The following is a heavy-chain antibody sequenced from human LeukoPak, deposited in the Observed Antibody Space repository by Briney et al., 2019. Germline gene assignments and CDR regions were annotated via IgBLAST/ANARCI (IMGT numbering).Heavy chain of an antibody. D-gene: IGHD2-2*01. J-gene: IGHJ4*02. CDR2: IYHSGST. CDR3: ARASFPPPGIVVVPAAIN. V-gene: IGHV4-38-2*02. Sequence: SETLSLTCTVSGYSISSGYYWGWIRQPPGKGLEWIGSIYHSGSTYYNPSLKSRVTISVDTSKNQFSLKLSSVTAADTAVYFCARASFPPPGIVVVPAAINWGQGTLVTVSS. CDR1: GYSISSGYY.